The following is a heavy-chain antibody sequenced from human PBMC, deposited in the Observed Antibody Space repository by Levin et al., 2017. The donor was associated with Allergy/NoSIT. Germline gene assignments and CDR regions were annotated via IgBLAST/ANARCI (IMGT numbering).Heavy chain of an antibody. Sequence: SETLSLTCTVSGGSISSYYWSWIRQPPGKGLEWIGYIYYSGSTNYNPSLKSRVTISADTSKNQFSLKLSSVTAADTAVYYCARRYCSSTNRYDGMGLNWFDPWGQGTLVTVSS. CDR3: ARRYCSSTNRYDGMGLNWFDP. D-gene: IGHD2-2*01. CDR2: IYYSGST. V-gene: IGHV4-59*01. CDR1: GGSISSYY. J-gene: IGHJ5*02.